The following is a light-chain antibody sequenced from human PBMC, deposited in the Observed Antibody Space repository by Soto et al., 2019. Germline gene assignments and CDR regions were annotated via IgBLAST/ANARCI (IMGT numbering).Light chain of an antibody. Sequence: EIVLTQSPVTLSLSPGESATLSCRASQSVSSYLAWYQQKPGQAPRLLIYDASNRATGIQDRFSGSGSGTEFTLTIRSLEPEDFAVFYCKQYGSSITCGQGTRLEIK. V-gene: IGKV3-11*01. CDR2: DAS. CDR1: QSVSSY. CDR3: KQYGSSIT. J-gene: IGKJ5*01.